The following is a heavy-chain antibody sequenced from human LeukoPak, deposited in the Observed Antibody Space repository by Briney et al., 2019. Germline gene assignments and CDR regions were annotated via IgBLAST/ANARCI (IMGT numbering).Heavy chain of an antibody. CDR3: ARVSRGKWELLGAHDY. V-gene: IGHV3-21*01. CDR1: GCTFSSYS. D-gene: IGHD1-26*01. J-gene: IGHJ4*02. Sequence: PGGSLRLSCAASGCTFSSYSLNWVRQAPGKGLEGVSSISSSSSYIYYADSVKGRFTISRDNAKNSLYLQMNSLRAEDTAVYYCARVSRGKWELLGAHDYWGQGTLVTVSS. CDR2: ISSSSSYI.